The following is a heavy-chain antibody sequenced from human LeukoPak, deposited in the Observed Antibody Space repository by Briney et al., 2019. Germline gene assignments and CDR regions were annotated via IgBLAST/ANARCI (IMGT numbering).Heavy chain of an antibody. D-gene: IGHD2-2*01. V-gene: IGHV3-15*01. CDR3: TTDIVVVPAAPNAFDI. Sequence: GGSLRLSCAASGFTFSNAWMSWVRQAPGKGLEWVGRIKSKTDGGTTDYAAPVKGRFTISRDDSKNTLYLQMNSPKTEDTAVYYCTTDIVVVPAAPNAFDIWGQGTMVTVSS. CDR1: GFTFSNAW. CDR2: IKSKTDGGTT. J-gene: IGHJ3*02.